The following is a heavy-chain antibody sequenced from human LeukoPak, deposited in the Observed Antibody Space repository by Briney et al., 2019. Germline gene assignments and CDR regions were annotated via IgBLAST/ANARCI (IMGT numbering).Heavy chain of an antibody. CDR3: ASEPDYGDPWHYFDY. CDR1: GFSFSSYW. J-gene: IGHJ4*02. CDR2: ISYDGSNK. V-gene: IGHV3-30*03. D-gene: IGHD4-17*01. Sequence: PGGSLRLSCAASGFSFSSYWMSWVRQAPGKGLEWVAVISYDGSNKYYADSVKGRFTISRDNSKNTLYLQMNSLRAEDTAVYYCASEPDYGDPWHYFDYWGQGTLVTVSS.